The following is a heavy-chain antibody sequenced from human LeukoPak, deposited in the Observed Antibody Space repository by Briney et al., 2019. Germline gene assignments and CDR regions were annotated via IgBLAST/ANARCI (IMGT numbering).Heavy chain of an antibody. CDR1: GFTFDDYG. J-gene: IGHJ4*02. CDR3: ARARSITIFGVVITADY. Sequence: PGGSLRLSCAASGFTFDDYGMSWVRQAPGKGLEWVSGINWNGGSTGYADSVKGRFTISRDNAKNSLYLQMNSLRAEDTAVYYCARARSITIFGVVITADYWGQGTLVTVSS. V-gene: IGHV3-20*04. CDR2: INWNGGST. D-gene: IGHD3-3*01.